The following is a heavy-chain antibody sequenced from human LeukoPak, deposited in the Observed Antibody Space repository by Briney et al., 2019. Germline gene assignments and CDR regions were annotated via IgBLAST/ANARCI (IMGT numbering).Heavy chain of an antibody. Sequence: SETLSLTCTVSGGSISSYYWSWIRQPPGKGLEWIGYIYYSGSTNYNPSLKSRVTISVDTSKNQFSLKLSSVTAADTAVYYCASTYYDFWSGPHDAFDIWGQGIMVTVSS. CDR1: GGSISSYY. CDR2: IYYSGST. J-gene: IGHJ3*02. D-gene: IGHD3-3*01. CDR3: ASTYYDFWSGPHDAFDI. V-gene: IGHV4-59*01.